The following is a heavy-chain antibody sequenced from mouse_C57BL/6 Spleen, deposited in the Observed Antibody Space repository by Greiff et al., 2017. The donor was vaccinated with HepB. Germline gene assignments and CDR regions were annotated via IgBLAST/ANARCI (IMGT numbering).Heavy chain of an antibody. J-gene: IGHJ4*01. CDR1: GYTFTSYW. CDR2: IDPSDSYT. D-gene: IGHD3-3*01. V-gene: IGHV1-69*01. Sequence: QVQLQQPGAELVMPGASVKLSCKASGYTFTSYWMHWVKQRPGQGLEWIGEIDPSDSYTNYNQKFKGKSTLTVDKSSSTAYMQLSSLISEDSAVYYCARKGTGAMDYWGQGTSVTVSS. CDR3: ARKGTGAMDY.